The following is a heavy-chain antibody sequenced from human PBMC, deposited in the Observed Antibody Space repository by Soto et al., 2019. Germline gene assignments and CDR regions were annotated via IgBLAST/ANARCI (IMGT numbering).Heavy chain of an antibody. CDR3: AKSPGSIYYYYYYMDV. CDR2: ISGSGGST. Sequence: GGSLRLSCAASGFTFSSYAMSWVRQAPGKGLEWVSAISGSGGSTYYADSVKGRFTISRDNSKNTLYLQMNSLRAEDTAVYYCAKSPGSIYYYYYYMDVWGKRTTVTVSS. J-gene: IGHJ6*03. CDR1: GFTFSSYA. D-gene: IGHD6-6*01. V-gene: IGHV3-23*01.